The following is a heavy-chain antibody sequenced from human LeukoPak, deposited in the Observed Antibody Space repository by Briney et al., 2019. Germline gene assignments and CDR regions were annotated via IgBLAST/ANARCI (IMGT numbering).Heavy chain of an antibody. Sequence: GRSLRLSCAASEFTFSSYGMHWVRQAPGKGLEWVAVISYDGSNKYYADSVKGRFTISRDNSKNTLYLQMNSLRAEDTAVYYCAKDLGYCSGGSCFIDYFDYWGQGTLVTVSS. V-gene: IGHV3-30*18. J-gene: IGHJ4*02. D-gene: IGHD2-15*01. CDR3: AKDLGYCSGGSCFIDYFDY. CDR1: EFTFSSYG. CDR2: ISYDGSNK.